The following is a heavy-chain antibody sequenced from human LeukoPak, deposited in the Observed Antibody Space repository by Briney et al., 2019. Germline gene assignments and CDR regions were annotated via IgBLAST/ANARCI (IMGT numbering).Heavy chain of an antibody. J-gene: IGHJ4*02. CDR3: ARGGALPEVDY. CDR2: ISSSSSYI. Sequence: GRSLRLSCAASGFTFSSYSMNWVRQAPGKGLEWVSSISSSSSYIYYADSVKGRFTISRDNAKNSLYLQMNSLRAEDTAVYYCARGGALPEVDYWGQGTLVTVSS. CDR1: GFTFSSYS. V-gene: IGHV3-21*01.